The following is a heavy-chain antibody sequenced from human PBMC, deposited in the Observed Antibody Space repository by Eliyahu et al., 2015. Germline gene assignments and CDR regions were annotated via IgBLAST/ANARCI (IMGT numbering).Heavy chain of an antibody. D-gene: IGHD2-8*01. Sequence: QVQLVQSGAEVKKPGAAXKVSCRASGYTFTDYYMHWVRQAPGQGLEWMGWINSNSGGTNYAQKFQGRVTMTRDTSISTAYMELSRLRSDDTAVYYCAAVYLNYELYSRGWGQGTLVTVSS. CDR1: GYTFTDYY. V-gene: IGHV1-2*02. CDR2: INSNSGGT. CDR3: AAVYLNYELYSRG. J-gene: IGHJ4*02.